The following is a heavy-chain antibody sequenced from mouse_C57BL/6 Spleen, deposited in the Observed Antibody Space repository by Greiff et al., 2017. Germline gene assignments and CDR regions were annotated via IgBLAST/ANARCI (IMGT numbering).Heavy chain of an antibody. CDR3: ARFYYYGSSYFDY. D-gene: IGHD1-1*01. Sequence: QVQLQQPGTELVKPGASVTLSCKASGYTFTSYWMHWVKQRPGQGLEWIGNINPSNGGTNYNEKFKNKATLTADKSSSTAYMQLSSLTSEYSAVYYCARFYYYGSSYFDYWGQGTTLTVSS. V-gene: IGHV1-53*01. J-gene: IGHJ2*01. CDR1: GYTFTSYW. CDR2: INPSNGGT.